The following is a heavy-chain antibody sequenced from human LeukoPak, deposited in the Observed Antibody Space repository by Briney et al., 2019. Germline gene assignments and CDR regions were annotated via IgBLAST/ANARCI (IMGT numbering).Heavy chain of an antibody. D-gene: IGHD6-6*01. CDR2: IYYSGST. V-gene: IGHV4-59*01. CDR1: GGSISSYY. CDR3: AREGQQLVPPLDS. Sequence: SETLSLTCTVSGGSISSYYWSWIRQPPGKGLEWIGYIYYSGSTNYNPSLKSRVTISVDTSKNQFSLKLSSVTAADTAVYFCAREGQQLVPPLDSWGQGTLVTVSS. J-gene: IGHJ4*02.